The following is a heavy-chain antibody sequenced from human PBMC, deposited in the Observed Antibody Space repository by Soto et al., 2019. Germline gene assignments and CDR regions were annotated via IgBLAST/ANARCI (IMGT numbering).Heavy chain of an antibody. D-gene: IGHD5-18*01. CDR1: GFIFRNYG. Sequence: QVQLVESGGGVVQPGRSLRLSCAASGFIFRNYGMHWVRQAPGKGLEWVAVISYDGSNQQYADSVKGRFTISRDNSKNTLYLQMNSLSAEDTAVYYCAKDGDLYGYVGYFDYCGQGTLVTVSS. CDR3: AKDGDLYGYVGYFDY. CDR2: ISYDGSNQ. J-gene: IGHJ4*02. V-gene: IGHV3-30*18.